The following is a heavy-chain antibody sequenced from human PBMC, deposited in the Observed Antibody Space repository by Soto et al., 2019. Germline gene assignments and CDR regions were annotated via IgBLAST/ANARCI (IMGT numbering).Heavy chain of an antibody. Sequence: QVQLVQSGAEVKKPGASVKVCCKASGYTFTSHHMHWVRQVPGEGLDWMGMINPRSGGTNSPQKFQGRVTMTRDTSTSTVYMELSSLRSEDTAVYYCCSLDYGQWYWGQGTLVTVSS. CDR3: CSLDYGQWY. V-gene: IGHV1-46*03. J-gene: IGHJ4*02. CDR2: INPRSGGT. D-gene: IGHD3-10*01. CDR1: GYTFTSHH.